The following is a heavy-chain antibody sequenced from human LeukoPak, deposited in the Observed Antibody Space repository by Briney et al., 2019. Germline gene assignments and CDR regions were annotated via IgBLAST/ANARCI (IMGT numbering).Heavy chain of an antibody. J-gene: IGHJ4*02. CDR1: GGTFSSYA. D-gene: IGHD1-20*01. CDR3: ARDLNWNDVFDY. V-gene: IGHV1-69*04. CDR2: IIPILGIA. Sequence: SVKVSCKASGGTFSSYAISWVRQAPGQGLEWMGRIIPILGIANYAQKFQGRVTITADKSTSTAYMELSSLRSEDTAVYYCARDLNWNDVFDYWGQGTLVTVSS.